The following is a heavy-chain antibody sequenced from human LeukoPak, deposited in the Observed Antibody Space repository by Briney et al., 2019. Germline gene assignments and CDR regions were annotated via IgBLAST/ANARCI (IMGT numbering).Heavy chain of an antibody. CDR3: ARDRGGGFDLAFFDH. CDR2: LIPVLGMS. CDR1: GGSFSTYA. V-gene: IGHV1-69*04. Sequence: SVKVSCKSSGGSFSTYAVNWVRQAPGQGLEWMGRLIPVLGMSHYAPGFQGRVTLTADRSTNTAYMELDRLTSDDTAVYFCARDRGGGFDLAFFDHWGQGTLVTVSS. J-gene: IGHJ4*02. D-gene: IGHD5-12*01.